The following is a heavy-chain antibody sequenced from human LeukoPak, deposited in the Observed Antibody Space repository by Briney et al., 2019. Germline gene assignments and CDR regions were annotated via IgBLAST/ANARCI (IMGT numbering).Heavy chain of an antibody. Sequence: PSETLSLTCTVSGGSISSYYWSWIRQPPGKGLEWIGSIYYSGSTYYNPSLKSRVTISVDTSKNQFSLKLSSVTAADTAVYYCARDLVVVTARYNWFDPWGQGTLVTVSS. CDR1: GGSISSYY. V-gene: IGHV4-59*12. J-gene: IGHJ5*02. CDR2: IYYSGST. D-gene: IGHD2-21*02. CDR3: ARDLVVVTARYNWFDP.